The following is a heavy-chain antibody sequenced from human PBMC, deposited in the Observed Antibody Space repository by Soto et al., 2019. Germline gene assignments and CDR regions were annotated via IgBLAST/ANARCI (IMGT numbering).Heavy chain of an antibody. V-gene: IGHV3-74*01. D-gene: IGHD3-10*01. J-gene: IGHJ5*02. Sequence: VGSLRLSCASSVFTFSSYWMHWVRQSPGKGLVWVSRINSDGSRTSYAGSVKGRFNISRDNAKNTLYLQMNSLRAEDTAVYYCARDYNLGFDPWGQGTLVIVS. CDR1: VFTFSSYW. CDR2: INSDGSRT. CDR3: ARDYNLGFDP.